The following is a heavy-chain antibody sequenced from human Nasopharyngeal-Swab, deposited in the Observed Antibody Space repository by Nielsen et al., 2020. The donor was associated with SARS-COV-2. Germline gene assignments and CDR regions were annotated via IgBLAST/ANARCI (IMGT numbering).Heavy chain of an antibody. D-gene: IGHD3-10*01. V-gene: IGHV4-30-2*01. J-gene: IGHJ5*01. CDR2: ISHSGTT. Sequence: RQAPGKGLEWVGYISHSGTTHYNPSLKSRLVISQDRSETQFYLKLNSAAAADTAVYYCARDRGYGFGHTGWFDSWGQGTLVNVSS. CDR3: ARDRGYGFGHTGWFDS.